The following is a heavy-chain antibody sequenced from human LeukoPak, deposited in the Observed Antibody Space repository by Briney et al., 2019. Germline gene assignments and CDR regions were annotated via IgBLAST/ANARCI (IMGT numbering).Heavy chain of an antibody. Sequence: VKGRFTISRDNAKNSLYPQMNSLRAEDTAVYYCAREGAAAGTYYYYGMDVWGQGTTVTVSS. V-gene: IGHV3-48*03. CDR3: AREGAAAGTYYYYGMDV. J-gene: IGHJ6*02. D-gene: IGHD6-13*01.